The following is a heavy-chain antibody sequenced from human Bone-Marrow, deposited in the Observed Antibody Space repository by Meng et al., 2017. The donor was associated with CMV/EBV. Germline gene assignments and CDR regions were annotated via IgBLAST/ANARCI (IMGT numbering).Heavy chain of an antibody. D-gene: IGHD3-9*01. Sequence: GESLKISCAASGFTFSTYSMNWVRQAPGKGLEWVSSISRSSSYIYYADSVKGRFTNSRDNAKNSLYLQMNSLRAEDTAVYYCARVGYDILTGYPADAFDIWGQGTMVTVPS. CDR3: ARVGYDILTGYPADAFDI. V-gene: IGHV3-21*04. CDR1: GFTFSTYS. J-gene: IGHJ3*02. CDR2: ISRSSSYI.